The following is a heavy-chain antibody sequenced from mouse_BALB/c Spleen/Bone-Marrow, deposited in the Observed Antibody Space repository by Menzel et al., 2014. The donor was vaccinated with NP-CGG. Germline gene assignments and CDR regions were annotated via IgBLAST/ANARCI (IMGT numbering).Heavy chain of an antibody. CDR3: ARSGYGSSYGY. CDR1: GYVFSTYW. D-gene: IGHD1-1*01. Sequence: VQRVESGAELVRPGSSVKISCKASGYVFSTYWMNWVKQRPGQGLEWIGQIYPGDGDTNYNGKFKGTATLTADKSSSTAYMQLSSLTSEDSAVYFCARSGYGSSYGYWGQGTTLTVSS. CDR2: IYPGDGDT. V-gene: IGHV1-80*01. J-gene: IGHJ2*01.